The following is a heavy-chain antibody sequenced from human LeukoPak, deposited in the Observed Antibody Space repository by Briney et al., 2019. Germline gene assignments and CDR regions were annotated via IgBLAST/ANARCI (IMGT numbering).Heavy chain of an antibody. J-gene: IGHJ5*02. CDR2: IYTSGST. D-gene: IGHD1-1*01. CDR3: ARVVTTTEGDWFDP. CDR1: AGFVSNSNYY. Sequence: SETLSLTCTVSAGFVSNSNYYWSWIRQPAGKGLECIGRIYTSGSTNYNPSFKSRVTMSVDTSKNQFSLKLISVTAADTAVYYCARVVTTTEGDWFDPWGQGTLVTVSS. V-gene: IGHV4-61*02.